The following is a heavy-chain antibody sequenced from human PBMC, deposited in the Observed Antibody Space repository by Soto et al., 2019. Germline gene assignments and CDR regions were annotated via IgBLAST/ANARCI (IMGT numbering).Heavy chain of an antibody. CDR2: INWDDDR. CDR3: AHKEFRTSSPFDF. V-gene: IGHV2-5*02. CDR1: GFSLTTNGVG. Sequence: QITLKESGPALVKPTQTLTLTCTFSGFSLTTNGVGVAWIRQPPGKALEWLALINWDDDRQYNPSLTSRLTMTKDTSKNQVVLTMTNMDPVDTATYYCAHKEFRTSSPFDFGGPGILVTVSS. J-gene: IGHJ4*02.